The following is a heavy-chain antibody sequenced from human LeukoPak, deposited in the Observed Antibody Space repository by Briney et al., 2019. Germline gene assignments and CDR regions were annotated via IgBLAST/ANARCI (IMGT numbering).Heavy chain of an antibody. J-gene: IGHJ4*02. D-gene: IGHD6-13*01. CDR2: IRTKPNNYAT. CDR3: ARVAEAAAFDS. V-gene: IGHV3-73*01. Sequence: PGGSLRLSCAASGFTFSGSAMHWVRQASGKGLEWVGRIRTKPNNYATAYAASVKGRFTISRDDSKNMAYLQMNSLKPEDTAVYYCARVAEAAAFDSWGQGTLVTVSS. CDR1: GFTFSGSA.